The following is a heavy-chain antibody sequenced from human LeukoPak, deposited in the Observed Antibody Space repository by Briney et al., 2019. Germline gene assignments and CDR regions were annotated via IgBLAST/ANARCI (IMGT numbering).Heavy chain of an antibody. J-gene: IGHJ3*02. CDR2: ISAYNGNT. V-gene: IGHV1-18*01. D-gene: IGHD3-3*01. Sequence: ASVKVSCKASGYTFSNYGISWVRQAPGQGLEWMGWISAYNGNTNYAQKLQGRVTTTTDTSTSTVYMELRSLRSDDTAVYYCARFSFRSGKNAFDIWGQGTMVTVSS. CDR3: ARFSFRSGKNAFDI. CDR1: GYTFSNYG.